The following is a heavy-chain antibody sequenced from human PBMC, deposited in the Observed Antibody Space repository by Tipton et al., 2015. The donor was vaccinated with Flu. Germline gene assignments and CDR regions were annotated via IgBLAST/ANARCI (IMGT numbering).Heavy chain of an antibody. CDR3: ARLDSGGPIWYFDL. CDR1: GYSISSGYY. Sequence: TLSLTCAVSGYSISSGYYWGWIRQPPGKGLEWIGSIYHSGSTYYNPSLKSRVTISVDTSKNQFFLRLSSVTAADTAVYYCARLDSGGPIWYFDLWGRGTLVTVSS. CDR2: IYHSGST. V-gene: IGHV4-38-2*01. J-gene: IGHJ2*01. D-gene: IGHD2-15*01.